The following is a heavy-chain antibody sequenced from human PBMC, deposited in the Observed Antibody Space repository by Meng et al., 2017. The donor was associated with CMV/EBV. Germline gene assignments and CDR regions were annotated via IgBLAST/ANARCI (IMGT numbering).Heavy chain of an antibody. J-gene: IGHJ6*02. CDR3: ARGPPYSTYYSYYGMDV. CDR1: GGSISSYY. CDR2: IYYSGST. Sequence: SETLSLTCTVSGGSISSYYWSWIRQPPGKGLEWIGYIYYSGSTNYNPSLKSRVTISVDTSKNQFSLKLSSVTAADTAVYYCARGPPYSTYYSYYGMDVWGQGTLVTVSS. V-gene: IGHV4-59*01. D-gene: IGHD2-21*01.